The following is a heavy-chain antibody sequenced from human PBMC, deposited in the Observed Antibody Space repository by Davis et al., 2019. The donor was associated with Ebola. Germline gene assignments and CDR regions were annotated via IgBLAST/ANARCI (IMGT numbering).Heavy chain of an antibody. V-gene: IGHV4-59*01. CDR1: GGSISGSY. J-gene: IGHJ6*02. CDR2: IYYSGST. CDR3: ARGVDGTYSLGSYYYYGMDV. D-gene: IGHD4-11*01. Sequence: PSETLSLTCTVSGGSISGSYWSWLRQPPGKGLEWLAYIYYSGSTNYNPSLKSRLTISMDTSKKQFSPKLSSVTAADTAVYYCARGVDGTYSLGSYYYYGMDVWGQGTAVTVSS.